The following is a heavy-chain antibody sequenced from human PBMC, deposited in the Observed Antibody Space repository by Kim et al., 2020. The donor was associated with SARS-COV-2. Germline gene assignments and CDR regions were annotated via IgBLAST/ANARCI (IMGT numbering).Heavy chain of an antibody. J-gene: IGHJ4*02. CDR3: AKDRSDYDFWSGYSYYFDY. Sequence: RFTISRDNSKNTLYLQMNSLRAEDTAVYYCAKDRSDYDFWSGYSYYFDYWGQGTLVTVSS. V-gene: IGHV3-23*01. D-gene: IGHD3-3*01.